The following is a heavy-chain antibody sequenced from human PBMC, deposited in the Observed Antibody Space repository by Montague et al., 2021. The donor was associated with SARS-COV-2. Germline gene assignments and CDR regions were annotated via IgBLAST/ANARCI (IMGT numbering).Heavy chain of an antibody. V-gene: IGHV3-48*03. CDR2: ISSSGSTI. CDR1: GFTFSSYE. Sequence: SLRLSCAASGFTFSSYEMNWVRQAPGKGLEWVSYISSSGSTIYYXDSVKGRFTISRDNAKKSLYLQMNSLRAEDTAVYYCARDYSITIFGVVFYYGMDVWGQGTTVTVSS. CDR3: ARDYSITIFGVVFYYGMDV. J-gene: IGHJ6*02. D-gene: IGHD3-3*01.